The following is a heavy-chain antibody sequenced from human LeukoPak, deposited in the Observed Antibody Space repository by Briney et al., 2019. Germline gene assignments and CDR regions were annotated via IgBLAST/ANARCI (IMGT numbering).Heavy chain of an antibody. V-gene: IGHV1-18*01. Sequence: ASVKVSCKASGYTFTSYGITWVRQAPGQGLEWMGWISAYNVNTNNAQKFQGRVIMTTDTSTSTTYMELRSLRSDDTAVYYCARDPGVVVAVTAPGLDYWGQGTLVTVSS. D-gene: IGHD2-15*01. CDR3: ARDPGVVVAVTAPGLDY. CDR1: GYTFTSYG. CDR2: ISAYNVNT. J-gene: IGHJ4*02.